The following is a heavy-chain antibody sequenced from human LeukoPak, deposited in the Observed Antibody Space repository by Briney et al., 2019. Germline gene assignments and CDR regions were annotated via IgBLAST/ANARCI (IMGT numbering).Heavy chain of an antibody. J-gene: IGHJ6*02. CDR2: IWYDGSNK. D-gene: IGHD4-11*01. Sequence: GGSLRLSCAASGFTFSSYGMHWVRQAPGKGLEWVAVIWYDGSNKYYADSVKGRFTISRDNSKNTLYLQMNSLRAEDTAVYYCARDQGGYSNYVGYYYYGMDAWGQGTTVTVSS. V-gene: IGHV3-33*01. CDR1: GFTFSSYG. CDR3: ARDQGGYSNYVGYYYYGMDA.